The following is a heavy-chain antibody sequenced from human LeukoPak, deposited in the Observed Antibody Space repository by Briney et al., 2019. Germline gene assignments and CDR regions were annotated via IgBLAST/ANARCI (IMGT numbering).Heavy chain of an antibody. Sequence: GGSLRLSCAASRFTFSTYWMHWVRQAPGKGLAWVSQINTDGRATTYADSVKGRFTISRDSAKNTLFLQMNSLRAEDTAMYYCVRSAFYDGSGYYHDYWGQGTLVTVSS. D-gene: IGHD3-22*01. CDR2: INTDGRAT. CDR1: RFTFSTYW. CDR3: VRSAFYDGSGYYHDY. V-gene: IGHV3-74*01. J-gene: IGHJ4*02.